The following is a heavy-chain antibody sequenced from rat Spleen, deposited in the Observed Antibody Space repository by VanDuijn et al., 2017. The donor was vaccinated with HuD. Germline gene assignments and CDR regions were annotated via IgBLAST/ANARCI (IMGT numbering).Heavy chain of an antibody. CDR3: KSGGGFAY. V-gene: IGHV5-29*01. CDR2: ISYGDSSGHSST. D-gene: IGHD1-1*01. CDR1: GFTFSDYG. Sequence: EVQLVESGGGLVQPGRSLKLSCAASGFTFSDYGMAWVRQAPTKGLEWVATISYGDSSGHSSTYYRDSVKGRFTISRDNAKSTIYLQMNSRRSEDTATYYCKSGGGFAYWGQGTLVTVSS. J-gene: IGHJ3*01.